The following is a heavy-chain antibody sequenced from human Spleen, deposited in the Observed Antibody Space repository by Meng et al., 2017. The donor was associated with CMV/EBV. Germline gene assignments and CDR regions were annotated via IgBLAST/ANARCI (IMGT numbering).Heavy chain of an antibody. D-gene: IGHD3-3*01. V-gene: IGHV3-33*06. CDR2: IWHDGSNE. CDR1: GFMFSYCG. J-gene: IGHJ4*02. CDR3: AKGPDDFWSGYYMVH. Sequence: GESLKISCAASGFMFSYCGVYWVRQAPGKGLEWVALIWHDGSNEFYADSVKGRFTISRDNSKNTLYLQINSLRGEDTAVYYCAKGPDDFWSGYYMVHWGQGTLVTVSS.